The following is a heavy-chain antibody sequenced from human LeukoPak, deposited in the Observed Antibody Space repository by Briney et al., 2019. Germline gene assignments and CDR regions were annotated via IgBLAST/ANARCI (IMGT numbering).Heavy chain of an antibody. D-gene: IGHD4-17*01. J-gene: IGHJ3*02. V-gene: IGHV4-59*12. CDR3: ARDGSTTVNSDAFDI. Sequence: PSETLSLTCTVSGGSISSYCWSWIRQPPGKGLEWIGYIYYSGSTNYNPSLKSRVTISVDTSKNQFSLKLSSVTAANTAVYYCARDGSTTVNSDAFDIWGQGTMVTVSS. CDR1: GGSISSYC. CDR2: IYYSGST.